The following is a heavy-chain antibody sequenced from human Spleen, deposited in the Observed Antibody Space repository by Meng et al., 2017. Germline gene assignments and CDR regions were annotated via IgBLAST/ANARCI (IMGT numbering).Heavy chain of an antibody. CDR3: AKDHLPYYYDSSGYDDY. Sequence: GESLKISCAASGLTVSYTYMSWVRQAPGKGLEWVSAISGSGGSTYYADSVKGRFTISRDNSKNTLYLQMNSLRAEDTAVYYCAKDHLPYYYDSSGYDDYWGQGTLVTVSS. CDR1: GLTVSYTY. D-gene: IGHD3-22*01. CDR2: ISGSGGST. V-gene: IGHV3-23*01. J-gene: IGHJ4*02.